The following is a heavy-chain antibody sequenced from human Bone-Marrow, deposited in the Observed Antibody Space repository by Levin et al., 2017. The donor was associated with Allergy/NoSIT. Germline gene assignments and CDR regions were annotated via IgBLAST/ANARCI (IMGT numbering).Heavy chain of an antibody. Sequence: ESGPTLVKPTQTLTLTCTFSGFSLSPSGVSVGWIRQPPGKALEWLALIYWDDEKRYSPSLKSRLNITKDTSKNQVVLTMTNMDPVDTATYYCAHRLNHISIFGVVRCWFDPWGQGTLVTVSS. D-gene: IGHD3-3*01. CDR3: AHRLNHISIFGVVRCWFDP. CDR2: IYWDDEK. J-gene: IGHJ5*02. CDR1: GFSLSPSGVS. V-gene: IGHV2-5*02.